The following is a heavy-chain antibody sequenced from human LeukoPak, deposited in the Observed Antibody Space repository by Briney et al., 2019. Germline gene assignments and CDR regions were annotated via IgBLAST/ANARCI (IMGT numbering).Heavy chain of an antibody. CDR1: GGSISSGDYY. J-gene: IGHJ1*01. D-gene: IGHD3-22*01. CDR3: ARRRYYDGSGYLE. V-gene: IGHV4-39*01. Sequence: KPSETLSLTCTVSGGSISSGDYYWSWIRQPPGKGLEWIGTIYYSGRTYYSPSLKSRVTMSVDPSNNQFSLNLRSVTAADTAVYYCARRRYYDGSGYLEWGQGTLLSVSS. CDR2: IYYSGRT.